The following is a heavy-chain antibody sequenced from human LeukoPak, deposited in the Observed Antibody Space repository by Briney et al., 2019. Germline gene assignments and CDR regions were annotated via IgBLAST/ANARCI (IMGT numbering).Heavy chain of an antibody. CDR2: IYSGGST. CDR3: ARTRYCSGGSCFDY. V-gene: IGHV3-66*01. CDR1: GFTVSSNY. Sequence: GGSLRLSCAASGFTVSSNYMSWARQAPGKGLEWVSVIYSGGSTYYADSVKGRFTISRDNSKNTLYLQMNSLRAEDTAVYYGARTRYCSGGSCFDYWGQGTLVTVSS. D-gene: IGHD2-15*01. J-gene: IGHJ4*02.